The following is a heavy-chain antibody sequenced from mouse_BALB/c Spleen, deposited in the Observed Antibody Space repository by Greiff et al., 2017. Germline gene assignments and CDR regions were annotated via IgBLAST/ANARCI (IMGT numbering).Heavy chain of an antibody. Sequence: EVKLVESGPGLVKPSQSLSLTCSVTGYSITSGYYWNWIRQFPGNKLEWMGYISYDGSNNYNPSLKNRISITRDTSKNQFFLKLNSVTTEDTATYYCARGADYGSSYGWFAYWGQGTLVTVSA. V-gene: IGHV3-6*02. J-gene: IGHJ3*01. CDR1: GYSITSGYY. CDR3: ARGADYGSSYGWFAY. D-gene: IGHD1-1*01. CDR2: ISYDGSN.